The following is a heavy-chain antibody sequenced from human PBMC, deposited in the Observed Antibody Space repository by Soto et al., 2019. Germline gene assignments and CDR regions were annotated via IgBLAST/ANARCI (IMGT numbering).Heavy chain of an antibody. J-gene: IGHJ4*02. D-gene: IGHD1-26*01. CDR1: GYRFSDYW. V-gene: IGHV5-51*01. Sequence: EVQLVQSGAELREPGESLKISCQGSGYRFSDYWIAWVRQLPGKGLEWMGIIYPADSNTRYSPSFQGRVTISADKSINTAYLQWPSLRASDSATYFCARKRSGSPSPLDYWGQGTLVTASS. CDR2: IYPADSNT. CDR3: ARKRSGSPSPLDY.